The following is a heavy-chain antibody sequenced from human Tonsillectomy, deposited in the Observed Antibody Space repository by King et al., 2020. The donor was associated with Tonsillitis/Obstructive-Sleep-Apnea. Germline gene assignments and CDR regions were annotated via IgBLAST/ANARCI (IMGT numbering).Heavy chain of an antibody. CDR3: ARRGTNPPGGRYYYYDMDV. V-gene: IGHV4-39*01. CDR2: IYYSGST. Sequence: VKLQESGPGLVKPSETLSLTCTVSGGSISSSSYYWGWIRQPPGKGLEWIGSIYYSGSTYYNPSLKSRVTISVDTSKNQFSLKLSSVTAADPAVYYCARRGTNPPGGRYYYYDMDVWGKGTTVTVSS. D-gene: IGHD3-10*01. CDR1: GGSISSSSYY. J-gene: IGHJ6*03.